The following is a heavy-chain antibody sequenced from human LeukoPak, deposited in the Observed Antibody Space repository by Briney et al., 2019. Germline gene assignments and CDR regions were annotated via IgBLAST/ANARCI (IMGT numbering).Heavy chain of an antibody. D-gene: IGHD3-16*01. CDR2: IYYSGRT. CDR3: ARAGSDLVWAYYFDY. V-gene: IGHV4-30-4*01. Sequence: SETLSLTCTVSVGSISRGDYYWGWIRQPPGKGLEWIGYIYYSGRTYYNASLKSLVTISVDTSKNQYSLKLSSVTASDTAVYCCARAGSDLVWAYYFDYWGQGTLVTVSS. J-gene: IGHJ4*02. CDR1: VGSISRGDYY.